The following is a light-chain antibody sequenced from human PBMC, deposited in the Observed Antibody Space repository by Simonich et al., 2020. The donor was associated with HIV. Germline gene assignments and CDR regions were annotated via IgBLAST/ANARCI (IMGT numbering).Light chain of an antibody. J-gene: IGKJ1*01. CDR3: QQYYSTNWT. V-gene: IGKV1-NL1*01. CDR1: QGISNS. Sequence: DIQMTQSPSSLSASVGDRVTITSRASQGISNSLAWYQQKPGKAPKLLLYAASRLESGVPSRFSGSGSGTDYTLTISSLQPEDFATYYCQQYYSTNWTFGQGTKVEIK. CDR2: AAS.